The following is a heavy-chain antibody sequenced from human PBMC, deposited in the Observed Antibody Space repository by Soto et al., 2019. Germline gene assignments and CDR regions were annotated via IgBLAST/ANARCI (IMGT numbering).Heavy chain of an antibody. D-gene: IGHD6-19*01. V-gene: IGHV3-21*01. CDR1: GFTFSSYS. CDR3: ASAPPWLVPGY. CDR2: ISSSSSYI. J-gene: IGHJ4*02. Sequence: GGSLRLSCAASGFTFSSYSMNWVRQAPGKGLEWVSSISSSSSYIYYADSVKGRFTISRDNAKNSLYLQMNSLRAEDTAVYYCASAPPWLVPGYWGQGTLVTVSS.